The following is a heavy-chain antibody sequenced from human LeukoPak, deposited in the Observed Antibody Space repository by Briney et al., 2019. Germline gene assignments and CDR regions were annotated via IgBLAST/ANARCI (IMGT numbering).Heavy chain of an antibody. J-gene: IGHJ3*02. CDR2: IYYSGST. D-gene: IGHD3-22*01. Sequence: SETPSLTCTVSGGSISSGGSYWSWIRQHPGKGLEWIGYIYYSGSTYYNPSLKSRVTISVDTSKNQFSLKLSSVTAADTAVYYCARDRVNYHSSGYYSFPDAFDIWGQGTMVTLSS. V-gene: IGHV4-31*03. CDR3: ARDRVNYHSSGYYSFPDAFDI. CDR1: GGSISSGGSY.